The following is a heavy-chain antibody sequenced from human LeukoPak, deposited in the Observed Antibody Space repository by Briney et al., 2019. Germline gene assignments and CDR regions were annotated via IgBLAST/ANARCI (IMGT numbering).Heavy chain of an antibody. V-gene: IGHV3-30-3*01. D-gene: IGHD3-10*01. CDR2: ISYDGSNK. CDR1: GFTFSSYA. Sequence: PGGSLRLSCAASGFTFSSYAMSWVRQAPGKGLEWVAVISYDGSNKYYADSVKGRFTISRDNSKNTLYLQMNSLRAEDTAVYYCARRPALVWFGDTTPIWFDPWGQGTLVTVSS. CDR3: ARRPALVWFGDTTPIWFDP. J-gene: IGHJ5*02.